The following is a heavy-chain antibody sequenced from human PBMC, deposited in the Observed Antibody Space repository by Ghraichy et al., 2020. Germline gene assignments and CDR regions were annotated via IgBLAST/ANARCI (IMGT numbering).Heavy chain of an antibody. V-gene: IGHV3-7*01. CDR3: ARACGDWTYYYYYYMDV. CDR2: IKQDGSEK. J-gene: IGHJ6*03. CDR1: GFTFSSYW. Sequence: GGSLRLSCAASGFTFSSYWMSWVRQAPGKGLEWVANIKQDGSEKYYVDSVKGRFTISRDNAKNSLYLQMNSLRAEDTAVYYCARACGDWTYYYYYYMDVWGKGTTVTVSS. D-gene: IGHD2-21*02.